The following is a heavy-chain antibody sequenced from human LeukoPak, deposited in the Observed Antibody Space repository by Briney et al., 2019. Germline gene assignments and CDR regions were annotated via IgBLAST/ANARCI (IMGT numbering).Heavy chain of an antibody. CDR1: GGPISSYY. CDR2: IHTSGST. V-gene: IGHV4-4*07. Sequence: PSETLSLTCTVSGGPISSYYWSWIRQPAGKGLEWIGRIHTSGSTNYNPSLKSRVTMSVDTSKNQFSLKLSSVTAADTAVYYCARVVGEVVPAATFYYYYYYMDVWGKGTTVTVSS. J-gene: IGHJ6*03. D-gene: IGHD2-2*01. CDR3: ARVVGEVVPAATFYYYYYYMDV.